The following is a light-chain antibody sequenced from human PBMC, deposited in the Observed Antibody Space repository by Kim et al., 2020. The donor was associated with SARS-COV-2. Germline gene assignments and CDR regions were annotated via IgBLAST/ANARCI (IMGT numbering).Light chain of an antibody. J-gene: IGKJ5*01. V-gene: IGKV1-9*01. CDR3: QELDSYPRVT. CDR2: AAA. Sequence: SVGDRVTITCRASQGISSYLAWYQQKPGKAPKLLIYAAATLQNGVPSRFSGSGSGTEFTLTISDLQPEDFATYYCQELDSYPRVTFGLGTRLEIK. CDR1: QGISSY.